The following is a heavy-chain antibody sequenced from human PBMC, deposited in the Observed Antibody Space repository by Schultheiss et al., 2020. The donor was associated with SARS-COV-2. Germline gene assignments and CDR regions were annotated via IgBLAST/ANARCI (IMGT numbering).Heavy chain of an antibody. CDR3: TRDYAF. V-gene: IGHV3-66*01. Sequence: GESLKISCAASGFTFSNAWMSWVRQAPGKGLEWVSVIYSGGSTYYADSVKGRFTISRDNSKNTLYLQMNSLRAEDTAVYYCTRDYAFWGQGTMVTVSS. CDR1: GFTFSNAW. J-gene: IGHJ3*01. D-gene: IGHD3-16*01. CDR2: IYSGGST.